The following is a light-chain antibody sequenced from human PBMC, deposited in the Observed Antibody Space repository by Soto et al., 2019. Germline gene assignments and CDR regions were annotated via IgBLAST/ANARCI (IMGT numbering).Light chain of an antibody. CDR2: KAS. CDR3: QQYNSCPYT. V-gene: IGKV1-5*03. CDR1: QTISIW. Sequence: DIQMTQSPSTLSASVGDRVTITCRASQTISIWLAWYQQKPGKAPKLLIYKASSLESGVPSRFSGSGSGTEFTLTITSLQPDDFATYYCQQYNSCPYTFGQGTKLEIK. J-gene: IGKJ2*01.